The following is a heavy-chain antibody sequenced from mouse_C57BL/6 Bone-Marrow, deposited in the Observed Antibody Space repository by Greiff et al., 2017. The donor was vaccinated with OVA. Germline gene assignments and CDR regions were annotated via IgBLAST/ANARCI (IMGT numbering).Heavy chain of an antibody. J-gene: IGHJ2*01. V-gene: IGHV1-58*01. CDR2: IYIGNGYT. Sequence: VQLKQSGAELVRPGSSVKMTCKPSGYTFTSYGINWVKQRPGQGLEWIGYIYIGNGYTEYNEKFKGKATLTSDTSSSTAYMQLSSLTSEDSAIYFCARSDFYGSSHFDYWGQGTTLTVSS. D-gene: IGHD1-1*01. CDR3: ARSDFYGSSHFDY. CDR1: GYTFTSYG.